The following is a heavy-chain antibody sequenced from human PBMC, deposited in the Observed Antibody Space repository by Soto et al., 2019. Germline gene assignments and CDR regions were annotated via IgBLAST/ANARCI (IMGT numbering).Heavy chain of an antibody. CDR3: AREPRVGRVRFDP. CDR1: AGSISSYY. Sequence: SETLSLTCTVSAGSISSYYWSCIRQPAGKGLEWIGRIYTSGSTNYNPSLKSRVTMSVDTSKNQFSLKLSSVTAADTAVYYCAREPRVGRVRFDPWGQGTLVTVSS. D-gene: IGHD1-26*01. CDR2: IYTSGST. V-gene: IGHV4-4*07. J-gene: IGHJ5*02.